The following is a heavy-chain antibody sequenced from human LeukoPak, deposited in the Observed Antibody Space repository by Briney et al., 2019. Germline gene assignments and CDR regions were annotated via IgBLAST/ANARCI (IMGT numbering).Heavy chain of an antibody. V-gene: IGHV3-53*01. J-gene: IGHJ4*02. Sequence: GGSLTLPCAASGFTLNTGHKLGLRQAPGKGLQWVSVTYVDGGAYYADSVKGRFTISRDHSKNTLYLQLNSLRAEDTAVYYCAKWYYGYYWVYWRRGTLVTVSS. CDR1: GFTLNTGH. CDR3: AKWYYGYYWVY. D-gene: IGHD3-10*01. CDR2: TYVDGGA.